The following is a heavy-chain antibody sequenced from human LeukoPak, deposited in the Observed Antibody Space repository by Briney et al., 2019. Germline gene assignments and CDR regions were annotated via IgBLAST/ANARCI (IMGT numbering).Heavy chain of an antibody. D-gene: IGHD6-6*01. CDR1: GFTFSSYA. Sequence: GGSLRLSCAASGFTFSSYAMSWVRQAPGRGLEWVSAISGSGGSTYYADSVKGRFTISGDNSKNTLYLQMNSLRAEDTAVYYCAKDIAYSSSSGVFDYWGQGTLVTVSS. J-gene: IGHJ4*02. V-gene: IGHV3-23*01. CDR2: ISGSGGST. CDR3: AKDIAYSSSSGVFDY.